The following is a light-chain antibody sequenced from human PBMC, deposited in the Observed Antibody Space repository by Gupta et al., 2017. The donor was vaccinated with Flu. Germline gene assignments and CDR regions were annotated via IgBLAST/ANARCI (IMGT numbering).Light chain of an antibody. Sequence: QSALTQPASVSGSPGQTITISCTATSNDLESDYLVSWYPQHPGNALMFLVYERSKLPAGVSSRFSDSKSGNTSSLTISERQVDDEADYYCCTDAGSGTYVFGSGTKVTVL. CDR1: SNDLESDYL. V-gene: IGLV2-23*01. J-gene: IGLJ1*01. CDR2: ERS. CDR3: CTDAGSGTYV.